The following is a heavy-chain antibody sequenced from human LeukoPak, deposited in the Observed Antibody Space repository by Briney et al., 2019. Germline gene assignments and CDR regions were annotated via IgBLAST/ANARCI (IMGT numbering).Heavy chain of an antibody. V-gene: IGHV1-18*01. D-gene: IGHD5-18*01. Sequence: ASVKVSCKASGYTFTSYGISWVRQAPGQGLEWMGWISAYNGNTNYAQKLQGRVTMTTDTSTSTAYMELRSLRSDDTAVYYCARGRGGEPASYGFSMGSYYYMDVWGKGTTVTISS. CDR1: GYTFTSYG. J-gene: IGHJ6*03. CDR3: ARGRGGEPASYGFSMGSYYYMDV. CDR2: ISAYNGNT.